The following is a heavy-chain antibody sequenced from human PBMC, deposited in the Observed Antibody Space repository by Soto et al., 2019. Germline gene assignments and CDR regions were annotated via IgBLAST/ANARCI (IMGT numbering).Heavy chain of an antibody. J-gene: IGHJ6*02. CDR1: GFTFSSYS. Sequence: GGSLRLSCAASGFTFSSYSMNWVRQAPGKGLEWVSSISSSSSYIYYADSVKGRFTISRDNAKNSLYLQMNSLRAEDTAVYYCASFFPTNNYYYYGMDVWGQGTTVTVSS. V-gene: IGHV3-21*01. CDR3: ASFFPTNNYYYYGMDV. CDR2: ISSSSSYI. D-gene: IGHD5-12*01.